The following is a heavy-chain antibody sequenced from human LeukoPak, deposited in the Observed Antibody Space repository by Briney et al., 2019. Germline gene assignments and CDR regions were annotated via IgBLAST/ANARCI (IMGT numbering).Heavy chain of an antibody. V-gene: IGHV3-21*04. Sequence: PGGSLRLSCAASGFTFSSYSMNWVRQAPGKGLEWVSSISSSSSYIYYADSVKGRFTISRDNAKNSLYLQMNSLRAEDTAVYYCASPHRYSYGYQVEYFDYWGQGTLVTVSS. CDR1: GFTFSSYS. J-gene: IGHJ4*02. D-gene: IGHD5-18*01. CDR2: ISSSSSYI. CDR3: ASPHRYSYGYQVEYFDY.